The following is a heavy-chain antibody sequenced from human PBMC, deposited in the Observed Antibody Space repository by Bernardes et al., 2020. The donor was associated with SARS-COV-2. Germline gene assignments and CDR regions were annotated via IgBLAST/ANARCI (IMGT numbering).Heavy chain of an antibody. J-gene: IGHJ2*01. CDR2: IYYSGST. Sequence: SETLSLTCTVSGGSISGYYWSWIWQPPGKGLEWIGYIYYSGSTNYNPSLKSRVTISVDTSKNQFSLKVSSVTAADTAVYYCARGGTEYDWYFDLWGRGTLVTGSA. CDR1: GGSISGYY. D-gene: IGHD3-16*01. CDR3: ARGGTEYDWYFDL. V-gene: IGHV4-59*01.